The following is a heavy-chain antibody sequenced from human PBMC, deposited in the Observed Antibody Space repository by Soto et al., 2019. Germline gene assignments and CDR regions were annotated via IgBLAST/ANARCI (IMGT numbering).Heavy chain of an antibody. CDR1: GLSLSTTEKG. CDR3: AVAEGYNMDV. CDR2: IYWDTDS. D-gene: IGHD5-18*01. V-gene: IGHV2-5*02. Sequence: ITYKESGPTLVKPTQTLTLTCTLSGLSLSTTEKGVGWIRQPPGKALEWLALIYWDTDSRYSPSLMNRPSMTKDTSKNQVVLTMTTMEPDDTGTYYCAVAEGYNMDVWGQGTPVTVSS. J-gene: IGHJ6*02.